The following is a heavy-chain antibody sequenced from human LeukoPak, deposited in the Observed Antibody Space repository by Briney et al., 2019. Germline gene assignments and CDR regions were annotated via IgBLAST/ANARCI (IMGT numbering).Heavy chain of an antibody. D-gene: IGHD4-17*01. J-gene: IGHJ3*02. CDR1: GGTFSSYA. CDR2: IIPILGIA. Sequence: ASVRVSCKASGGTFSSYAISWVRQAPGQGLEWMGRIIPILGIANYAQKFQGRVTITADKSTSTAYMELSSLRSEDTAVYYCARDRYGDYVFAFDIWGQGTMVTVSS. V-gene: IGHV1-69*04. CDR3: ARDRYGDYVFAFDI.